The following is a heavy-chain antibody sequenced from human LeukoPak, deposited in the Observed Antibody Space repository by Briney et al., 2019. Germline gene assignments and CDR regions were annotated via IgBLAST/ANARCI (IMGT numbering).Heavy chain of an antibody. CDR3: AKAAVSYSYGDNYLNY. D-gene: IGHD5-18*01. Sequence: GGSLRLSCAASGFTFSSYAMHWVRQAPGKGLEWVAVISYDGSNKYYADSVKGRFTISRDNSKNTLYLQMNSLRAEDTAVYYCAKAAVSYSYGDNYLNYWGQGTLVTVS. J-gene: IGHJ4*02. V-gene: IGHV3-30-3*01. CDR1: GFTFSSYA. CDR2: ISYDGSNK.